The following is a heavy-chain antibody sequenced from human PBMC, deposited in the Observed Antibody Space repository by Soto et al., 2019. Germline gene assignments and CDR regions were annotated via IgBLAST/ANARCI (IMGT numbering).Heavy chain of an antibody. Sequence: QVQLQESGPGLVKPSQTLSLTCTVSGGSISSGDYYWSWIRQPPGKGLEWIGYIYYSGSTYYNPSRKSRVTISVDTSKNQFSLKLSSVTAADTAVYYCARDPFITMVRGVTDAFDIWGQGTMVTVSS. J-gene: IGHJ3*02. D-gene: IGHD3-10*01. V-gene: IGHV4-30-4*01. CDR3: ARDPFITMVRGVTDAFDI. CDR2: IYYSGST. CDR1: GGSISSGDYY.